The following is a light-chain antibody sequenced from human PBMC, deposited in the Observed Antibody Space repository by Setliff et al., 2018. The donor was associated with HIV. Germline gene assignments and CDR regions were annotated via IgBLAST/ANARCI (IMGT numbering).Light chain of an antibody. J-gene: IGLJ3*02. CDR3: SSYTSAMTLV. CDR1: GSDVGGYPY. V-gene: IGLV2-14*03. CDR2: EVS. Sequence: LAQPASVSGSPGQSITISCTGTGSDVGGYPYVSWYQQHPGKTPKLIIYEVSNRPSGVSNRFSGSKSGNTASLTISGLQTEDEADYYCSSYTSAMTLVFGGGTKVTVL.